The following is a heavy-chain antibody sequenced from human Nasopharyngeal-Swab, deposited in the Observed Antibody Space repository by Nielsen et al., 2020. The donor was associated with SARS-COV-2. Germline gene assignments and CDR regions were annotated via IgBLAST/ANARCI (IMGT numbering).Heavy chain of an antibody. J-gene: IGHJ3*02. D-gene: IGHD1-7*01. Sequence: WIRPRPGKGLEWVSYISSSSTIYYADSVKGRFTISRDNAKNSLYLQMNSLRAEDTAVYYCARDIITGTIVGAFDIWGQGTMVTVSS. CDR2: ISSSSTI. CDR3: ARDIITGTIVGAFDI. V-gene: IGHV3-69-1*01.